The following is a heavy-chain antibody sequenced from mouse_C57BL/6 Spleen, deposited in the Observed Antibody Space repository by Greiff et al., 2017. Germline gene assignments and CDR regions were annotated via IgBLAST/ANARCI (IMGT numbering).Heavy chain of an antibody. J-gene: IGHJ1*03. V-gene: IGHV10-3*01. CDR2: IRSKSSNYAT. D-gene: IGHD2-2*01. Sequence: EVQLVESGRGLVQPTGSLKLSCAASGFTFNTYAMHWVRQAPGKGLEWVARIRSKSSNYATYYADSEKDRGTIAREDSQSMLYLQMNILKTEDTAMYYCVVYGYDVDWHLDVWGTGTTVTVSS. CDR3: VVYGYDVDWHLDV. CDR1: GFTFNTYA.